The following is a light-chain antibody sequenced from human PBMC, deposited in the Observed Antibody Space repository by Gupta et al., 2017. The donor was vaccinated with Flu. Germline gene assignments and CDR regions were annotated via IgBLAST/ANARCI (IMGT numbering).Light chain of an antibody. Sequence: EIVLTHSPSTLPLSPGERATLSCRASQSISRYLVWYQQKPGQAPRLLIYDASNRATGIPARFSGSGSGTDFTLTISSLEPEDFAVYYCQHRSSWPITFGGGTKLEIK. CDR3: QHRSSWPIT. CDR1: QSISRY. CDR2: DAS. J-gene: IGKJ4*01. V-gene: IGKV3-11*01.